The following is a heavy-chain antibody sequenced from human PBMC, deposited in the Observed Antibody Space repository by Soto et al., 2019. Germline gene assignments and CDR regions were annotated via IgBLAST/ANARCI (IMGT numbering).Heavy chain of an antibody. CDR2: IYHSGST. J-gene: IGHJ4*02. Sequence: SETLSLTCSVFGDSINSGGYSWSWIRQPPGKGLEWIGYIYHSGSTYYNPSLKSRVTISVDRSKNQFSLKLSSVTAADTAVYYCARVPDYWGQGTLVTVSS. CDR3: ARVPDY. V-gene: IGHV4-30-2*01. CDR1: GDSINSGGYS.